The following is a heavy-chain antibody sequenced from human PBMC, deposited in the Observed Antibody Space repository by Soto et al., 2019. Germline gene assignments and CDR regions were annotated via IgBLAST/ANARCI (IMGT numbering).Heavy chain of an antibody. D-gene: IGHD1-26*01. J-gene: IGHJ4*03. CDR3: TRDPATPVPDNFDL. V-gene: IGHV3-21*01. Sequence: GGSLRLSCAASGFTFSRYSMNWVRQAPGKGLEWVSSISSPSTYIYYVDSVKGRFTISRDNAKNSLYLQMNTLRAEDTAVYYCTRDPATPVPDNFDLWGQGTLVTVSS. CDR2: ISSPSTYI. CDR1: GFTFSRYS.